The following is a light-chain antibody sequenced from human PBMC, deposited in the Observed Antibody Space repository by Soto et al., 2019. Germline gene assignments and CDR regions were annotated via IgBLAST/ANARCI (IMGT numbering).Light chain of an antibody. CDR2: EGF. CDR1: QSLIKY. CDR3: QQRYTCPWT. V-gene: IGKV3-11*01. Sequence: EIVLTQSPATLSLSPRERATLSCTASQSLIKYLAWYQQKPGQAPRLLIYEGFERASGVPARFSGGGSGTEFTLIITSLEPEDFGVYYCQQRYTCPWTFGQGTKVEMK. J-gene: IGKJ1*01.